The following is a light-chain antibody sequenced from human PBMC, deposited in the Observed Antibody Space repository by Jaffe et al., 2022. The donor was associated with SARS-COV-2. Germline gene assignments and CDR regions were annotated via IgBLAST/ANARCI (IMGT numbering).Light chain of an antibody. CDR2: SNN. J-gene: IGLJ2*01. CDR1: SSNIGSNT. V-gene: IGLV1-44*01. CDR3: AAWDDSLNGVV. Sequence: QSVLTQPPSASGTPGQRVTISCSGSSSNIGSNTVNWYQQLPGTAPKLLIYSNNQRPSGVPDRFSGSKPGTSASLAISGLQSDDEADYYCAAWDDSLNGVVFGGGTKLTVL.